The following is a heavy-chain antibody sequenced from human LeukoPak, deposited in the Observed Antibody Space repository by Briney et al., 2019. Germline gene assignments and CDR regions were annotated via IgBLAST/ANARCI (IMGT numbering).Heavy chain of an antibody. J-gene: IGHJ4*02. CDR2: ISSNGGSA. CDR3: ARETLGGYCSGGSCYSPRHSDY. Sequence: GGSLRLSCAASGFTFSSYAMHWVRQAPGKGLEYVSAISSNGGSAYYANSVKGRFTISRDNSKNTLYLQMGSLRAEDMAVYYCARETLGGYCSGGSCYSPRHSDYWGQGTLVTVSS. CDR1: GFTFSSYA. D-gene: IGHD2-15*01. V-gene: IGHV3-64*01.